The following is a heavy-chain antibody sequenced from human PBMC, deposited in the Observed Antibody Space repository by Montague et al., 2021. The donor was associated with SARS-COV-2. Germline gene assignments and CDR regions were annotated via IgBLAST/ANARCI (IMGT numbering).Heavy chain of an antibody. V-gene: IGHV2-5*02. CDR3: AHSSGVDWLPRSRFES. J-gene: IGHJ5*01. CDR2: IYWDDDK. CDR1: GFSLSTIGVG. D-gene: IGHD3-9*01. Sequence: PALVKPTQTLTLTCTFSGFSLSTIGVGVGWIRQPPGKALEWLALIYWDDDKRYSPFLRSRLTITKDTSKNQVVLTMTNMDPVDTATYFCAHSSGVDWLPRSRFESWGKGKLVTVS.